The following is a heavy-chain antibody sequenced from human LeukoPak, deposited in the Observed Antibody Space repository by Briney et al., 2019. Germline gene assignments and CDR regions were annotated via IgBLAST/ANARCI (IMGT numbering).Heavy chain of an antibody. D-gene: IGHD6-19*01. J-gene: IGHJ4*02. V-gene: IGHV1-2*02. CDR2: INPNSGGT. CDR1: GYTFTGYY. CDR3: ARAGQWLGIDYFDY. Sequence: ASVKVSCKASGYTFTGYYMHWVRQAPGQGLEWMGWINPNSGGTNYAQKFQGRVTMTRDTSISTAYMELSRLRSDDTAVYYCARAGQWLGIDYFDYWGQGTLVTVSS.